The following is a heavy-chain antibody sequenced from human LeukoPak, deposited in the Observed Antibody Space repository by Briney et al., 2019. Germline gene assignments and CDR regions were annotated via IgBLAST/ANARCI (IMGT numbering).Heavy chain of an antibody. Sequence: GASVKVSCKAYGYTFTSHGISWVRQAPGQGLEWMGWISAYNGNTDYAQKLQGRVTMTTDTSTSTAYMELRSLRSDDTAVYYCARNCSSCWFDPWGQGTLVTVSS. D-gene: IGHD6-13*01. V-gene: IGHV1-18*01. CDR1: GYTFTSHG. CDR2: ISAYNGNT. CDR3: ARNCSSCWFDP. J-gene: IGHJ5*02.